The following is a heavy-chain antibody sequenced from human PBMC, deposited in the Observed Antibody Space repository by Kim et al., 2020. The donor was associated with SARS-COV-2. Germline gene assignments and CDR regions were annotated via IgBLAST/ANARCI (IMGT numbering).Heavy chain of an antibody. J-gene: IGHJ6*02. Sequence: NDNPSLKSRVTISVDTSKKQFALKLSSVTAADTAVYYCARQDGYYYGMDVWGQGTTVTVSS. CDR3: ARQDGYYYGMDV. V-gene: IGHV4-59*08.